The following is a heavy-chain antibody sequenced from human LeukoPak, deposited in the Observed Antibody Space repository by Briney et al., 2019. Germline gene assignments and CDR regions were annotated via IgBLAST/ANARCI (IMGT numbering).Heavy chain of an antibody. V-gene: IGHV1-2*02. J-gene: IGHJ4*02. CDR3: TRGASKWEPLSPFDY. CDR2: LNPNNGGT. D-gene: IGHD1-26*01. CDR1: GYTFSDYY. Sequence: ASVKVSCKASGYTFSDYYMHWVRQAPGEGLEWMGCLNPNNGGTNYAQNFQGRVTMTRDTSITKAYMDLSRLTSDDTAVYFCTRGASKWEPLSPFDYWGQGTLVTVSS.